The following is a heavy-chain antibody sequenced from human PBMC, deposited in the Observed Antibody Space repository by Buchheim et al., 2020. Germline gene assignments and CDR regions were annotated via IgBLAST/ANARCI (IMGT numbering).Heavy chain of an antibody. V-gene: IGHV3-48*02. CDR1: GFTFSSYS. Sequence: EVQLVESGGGLVQPGGSLRLSCAAPGFTFSSYSMNWVRQAPGKGLEWVSYFSSSSSTIYYAASVKGRFTISRDNAKNSLYLQMNSLRDEDTAVYYCARARSVVVVPAAIYYGYYGMDVWGQGTT. J-gene: IGHJ6*02. CDR3: ARARSVVVVPAAIYYGYYGMDV. CDR2: FSSSSSTI. D-gene: IGHD2-2*02.